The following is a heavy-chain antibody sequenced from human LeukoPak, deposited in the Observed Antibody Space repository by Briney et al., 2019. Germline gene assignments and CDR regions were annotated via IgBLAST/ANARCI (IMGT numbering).Heavy chain of an antibody. V-gene: IGHV3-23*01. CDR3: AKGGKWDVTPFDY. D-gene: IGHD1-26*01. CDR1: GFTFTSYS. J-gene: IGHJ4*02. Sequence: PGGSLRLSCAASGFTFTSYSMNGVRQAPGRGLEWVSTISGGGGSTYYADSVKGRFTISRDNSKNTLYLQVNSLRAEDTAVYYCAKGGKWDVTPFDYWGQGTLVTVSS. CDR2: ISGGGGST.